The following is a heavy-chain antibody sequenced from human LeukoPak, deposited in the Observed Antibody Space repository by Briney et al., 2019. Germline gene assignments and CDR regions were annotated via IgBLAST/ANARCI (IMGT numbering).Heavy chain of an antibody. J-gene: IGHJ6*03. CDR1: GYTFTGYY. V-gene: IGHV1-2*02. CDR2: INPNSGGT. CDR3: ARDTGDYYYMDV. Sequence: ASVKVSCKASGYTFTGYYMHWVRQAPGQGLERMGWINPNSGGTNYAQKFQGRVTMTRDTSISTAYMELSRLRSDDTAVYYCARDTGDYYYMDVWGKGTTVTVSS. D-gene: IGHD1-14*01.